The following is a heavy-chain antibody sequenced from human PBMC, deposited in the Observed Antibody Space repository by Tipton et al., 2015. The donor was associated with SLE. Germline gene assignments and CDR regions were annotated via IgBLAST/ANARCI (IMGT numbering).Heavy chain of an antibody. V-gene: IGHV4-34*01. CDR1: GGSFRGYS. Sequence: TLSLTCAVYGGSFRGYSWGWVRQAPGKGLEWIGEISHTGSPNYNPSLKSRVTISVDTSKNQFSLKLSSVIAADTAVYYCARHMITGGEFDYWGQGTLVTVSS. CDR2: ISHTGSP. CDR3: ARHMITGGEFDY. D-gene: IGHD3-16*01. J-gene: IGHJ4*02.